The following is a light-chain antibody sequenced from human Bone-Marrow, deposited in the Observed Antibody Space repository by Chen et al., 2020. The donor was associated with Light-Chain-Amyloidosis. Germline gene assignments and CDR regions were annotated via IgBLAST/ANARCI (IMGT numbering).Light chain of an antibody. CDR3: QSADSSGTDEVI. CDR2: RDT. CDR1: DLPTKY. J-gene: IGLJ2*01. V-gene: IGLV3-25*03. Sequence: SYELTQPPSVSVSPGQTARITCSGDDLPTKYAYWYQQNPGQAPVLVIHRDTERPSGISERFSGSRSGTTATLPISVVQAEDEADYLCQSADSSGTDEVIFGGGTKLTVL.